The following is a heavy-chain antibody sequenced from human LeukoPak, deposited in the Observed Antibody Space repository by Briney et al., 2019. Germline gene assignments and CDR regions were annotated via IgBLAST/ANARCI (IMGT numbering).Heavy chain of an antibody. D-gene: IGHD6-19*01. V-gene: IGHV3-74*01. CDR2: VSTDGIGT. J-gene: IGHJ4*02. CDR1: DFGSHH. CDR3: ARGGYSSGLDY. Sequence: GGSLRLSCVASDFGSHHMHWVRQAPGKGLVWVSRVSTDGIGTAYAHSVKGRFTISRDNAKNTVYLQRNSLRAEDTAVYYCARGGYSSGLDYWGQGTLVTVSS.